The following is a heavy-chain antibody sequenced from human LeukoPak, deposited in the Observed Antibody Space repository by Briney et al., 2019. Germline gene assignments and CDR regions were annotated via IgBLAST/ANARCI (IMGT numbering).Heavy chain of an antibody. Sequence: GGSLRLSCAASRFTFSSYWMHWVRQAPGKGLVWVSRINTDGSGTSYADSVKGRFTISRDNAKNTLYLQMNSLRAEDTAVYYCARGNAHALDIWGQGTMVTVSS. CDR1: RFTFSSYW. J-gene: IGHJ3*02. V-gene: IGHV3-74*01. CDR3: ARGNAHALDI. D-gene: IGHD1-1*01. CDR2: INTDGSGT.